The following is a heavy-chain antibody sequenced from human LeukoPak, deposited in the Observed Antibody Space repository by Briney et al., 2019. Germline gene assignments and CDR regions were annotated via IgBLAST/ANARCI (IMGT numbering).Heavy chain of an antibody. J-gene: IGHJ2*01. CDR3: ARLIMGYSSPYFDL. Sequence: PSETLSLTCTVSGGSISSYYWSWIRQPPGKGLKWIGYIYYSGSTNYNPSLKSRVTISVDTSKNQFSLKLSSVTAADTAVYYCARLIMGYSSPYFDLWGRGTLVTVSS. CDR2: IYYSGST. V-gene: IGHV4-59*08. D-gene: IGHD5-18*01. CDR1: GGSISSYY.